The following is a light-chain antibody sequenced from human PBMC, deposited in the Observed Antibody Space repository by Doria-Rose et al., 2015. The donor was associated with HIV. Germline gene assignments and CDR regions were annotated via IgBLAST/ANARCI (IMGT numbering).Light chain of an antibody. CDR3: QQYYDTPS. CDR2: WAS. J-gene: IGKJ3*01. Sequence: TQSPESLGMSLGERATFNCKSNQSLLYTSKNYLAWYQQKPGQPPKLLIYWASTRQSGVPARFSGSGSETDCTLTISSLEAEDVAVYYCQQYYDTPSFGPGTTVDIK. V-gene: IGKV4-1*01. CDR1: QSLLYTSKNY.